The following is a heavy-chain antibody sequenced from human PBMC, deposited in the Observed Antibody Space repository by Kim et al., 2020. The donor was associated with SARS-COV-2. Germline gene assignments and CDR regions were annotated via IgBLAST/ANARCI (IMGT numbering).Heavy chain of an antibody. CDR3: ARAIRGYSYGYPLDY. V-gene: IGHV4-39*07. J-gene: IGHJ4*02. D-gene: IGHD5-18*01. Sequence: PALTSRVTYSVDTSKNQFSLKLSSVTAADTAVYYCARAIRGYSYGYPLDYWGQGTLVTVSS.